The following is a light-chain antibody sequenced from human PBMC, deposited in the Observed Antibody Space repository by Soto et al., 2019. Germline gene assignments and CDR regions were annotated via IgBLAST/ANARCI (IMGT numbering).Light chain of an antibody. CDR2: SNN. CDR1: SSNIGSNT. CDR3: ATWDDSLIGVV. V-gene: IGLV1-44*01. Sequence: QSVLTQPPSASGTPGQRVTISCSGSSSNIGSNTVNWYQQVPGTAPKLLIFSNNQRPSGVPDRFSGSKSGTSASLAISGLQSEDEADYYCATWDDSLIGVVFGGGTKLTVL. J-gene: IGLJ2*01.